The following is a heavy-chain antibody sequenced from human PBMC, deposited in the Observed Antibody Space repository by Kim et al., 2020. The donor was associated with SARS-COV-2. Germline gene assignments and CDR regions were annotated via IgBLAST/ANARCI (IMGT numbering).Heavy chain of an antibody. D-gene: IGHD6-13*01. J-gene: IGHJ5*02. CDR1: GFTFGIYA. V-gene: IGHV3-23*01. CDR2: IGGIDGAT. CDR3: ARRPGTAAAGTAHFAP. Sequence: GGSLRLSCTASGFTFGIYAMSWVRQAPGKGLEWVSTIGGIDGATFYAGSVKGRFTISRDNSKNTLYLQMTSLRIEDTAMYYCARRPGTAAAGTAHFAPWGEGTLVTVYS.